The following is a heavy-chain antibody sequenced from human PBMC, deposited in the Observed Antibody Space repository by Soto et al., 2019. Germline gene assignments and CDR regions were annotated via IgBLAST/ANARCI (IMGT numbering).Heavy chain of an antibody. CDR3: AKSVLATVGTYFVH. V-gene: IGHV3-30*18. Sequence: GGSLRLSCAASGFTFSTYGMHWVRQAPGKGLEWVSFISYDGNKSYYAGSVKGRFSISRDNSKNTLYLQMNNLRPDDAAVYFCAKSVLATVGTYFVHWGQGTVVTVSS. CDR2: ISYDGNKS. J-gene: IGHJ4*02. CDR1: GFTFSTYG. D-gene: IGHD6-13*01.